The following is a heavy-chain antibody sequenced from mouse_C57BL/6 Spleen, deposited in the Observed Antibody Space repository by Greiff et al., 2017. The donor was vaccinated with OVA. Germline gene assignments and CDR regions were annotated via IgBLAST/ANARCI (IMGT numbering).Heavy chain of an antibody. CDR3: ARKGTTVYAMDY. CDR2: INPGRGGN. V-gene: IGHV1-54*01. J-gene: IGHJ4*01. D-gene: IGHD1-1*01. Sequence: LQESGAELVRPGTSVKVSCKASGYAFTNYLIEWVKQRPGQGLEWIGVINPGRGGNNYNEKFTGQATLTADKSASTAYIQLSSLTSEDSAVYFCARKGTTVYAMDYWGQGTSVTVSS. CDR1: GYAFTNYL.